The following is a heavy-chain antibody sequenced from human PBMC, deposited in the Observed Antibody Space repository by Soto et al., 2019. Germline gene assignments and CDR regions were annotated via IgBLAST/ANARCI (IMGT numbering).Heavy chain of an antibody. J-gene: IGHJ6*04. CDR2: ISAYNGNT. V-gene: IGHV1-18*01. D-gene: IGHD2-2*01. CDR1: GYTLTSYG. Sequence: ASVKVSCKASGYTLTSYGISWVRQAPGKGLEWMGWISAYNGNTNYAQKLQGRVTMTTDTSTSTAYMELRGLSSDDTAVDYCARYQRLPRYFSYGMTVWGRGT. CDR3: ARYQRLPRYFSYGMTV.